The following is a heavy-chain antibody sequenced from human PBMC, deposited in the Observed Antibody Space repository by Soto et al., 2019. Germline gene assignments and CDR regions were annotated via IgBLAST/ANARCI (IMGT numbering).Heavy chain of an antibody. CDR3: AREYRRITIFGVVIGHNWFDP. J-gene: IGHJ5*02. CDR1: GYTFTSYY. D-gene: IGHD3-3*01. CDR2: INPSGGST. Sequence: ASVKVSCKASGYTFTSYYMHWVRQAPGQGLEWMGIINPSGGSTSYAQKFQGRVTMTRDTSTSTVYMELSSLRSEDTAVCYCAREYRRITIFGVVIGHNWFDPWGQGTLVTVSS. V-gene: IGHV1-46*01.